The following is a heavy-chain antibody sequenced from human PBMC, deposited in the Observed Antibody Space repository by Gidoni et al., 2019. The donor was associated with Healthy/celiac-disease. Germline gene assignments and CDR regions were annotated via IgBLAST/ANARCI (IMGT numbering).Heavy chain of an antibody. D-gene: IGHD2-2*01. V-gene: IGHV3-48*02. CDR3: ARGTCSSTSCFDY. CDR1: GFPFSSYS. Sequence: EVQLVESGGGLVQPGVSLRLYCAASGFPFSSYSMNWVRQAPGKGLEWDSYISSSSSTIYYADSVKGRFTISRDNAKNSLYLQMNSLRDEDTAVYYCARGTCSSTSCFDYWGQGTLVTVSS. CDR2: ISSSSSTI. J-gene: IGHJ4*02.